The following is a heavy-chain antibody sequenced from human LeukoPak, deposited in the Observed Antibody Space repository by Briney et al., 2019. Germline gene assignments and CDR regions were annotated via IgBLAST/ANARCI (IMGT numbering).Heavy chain of an antibody. CDR1: GFTFSNYV. Sequence: GWSLRLSCASTGFTFSNYVMHWVRQAAGKGLEGVAFIRYDGSNKYYADSVKGRFTISRDNSENTLYLQMNSLRAEDTAVYYCAKDQDYYDSSGYDYWGQGTLVTVSS. CDR2: IRYDGSNK. CDR3: AKDQDYYDSSGYDY. D-gene: IGHD3-22*01. J-gene: IGHJ4*02. V-gene: IGHV3-30*02.